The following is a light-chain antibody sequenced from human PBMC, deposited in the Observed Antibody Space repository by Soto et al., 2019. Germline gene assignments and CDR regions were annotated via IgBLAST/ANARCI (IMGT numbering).Light chain of an antibody. CDR1: QSISSW. Sequence: DIQMTQSPSTLSASVGDRVTITCRASQSISSWLAWYRQKPGEAPKLLIYHASNLETGVPSRFSGSGSGTEFTLTISSLQPDDFATYYCQQYKAYSWTSGPGTKVEI. CDR3: QQYKAYSWT. J-gene: IGKJ1*01. CDR2: HAS. V-gene: IGKV1-5*01.